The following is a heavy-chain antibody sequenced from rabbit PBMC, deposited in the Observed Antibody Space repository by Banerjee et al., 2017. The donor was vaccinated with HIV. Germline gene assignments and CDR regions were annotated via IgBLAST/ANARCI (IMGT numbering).Heavy chain of an antibody. CDR3: AREGAGYADYGYAYYFNL. J-gene: IGHJ4*01. D-gene: IGHD6-1*01. CDR1: GFSFSSSYY. V-gene: IGHV1S40*01. Sequence: QSLEESGGDLVKPGASLTLTCTASGFSFSSSYYMCWVRQAPGKGLEWIACIYAGSSGSTYYASWAKGRFTISKTSSTTVTLQMTSLTAADTATYFCAREGAGYADYGYAYYFNLWGQGTLVTVS. CDR2: IYAGSSGST.